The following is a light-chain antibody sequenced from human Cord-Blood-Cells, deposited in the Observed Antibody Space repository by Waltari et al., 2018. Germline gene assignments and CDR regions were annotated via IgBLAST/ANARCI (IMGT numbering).Light chain of an antibody. CDR3: QQSYSTPPIT. V-gene: IGKV1-39*01. Sequence: DIQMNQSPSSLSASVGDRVTITCRASQSISSYLNWYQQKPGKAPKLLIYAASSLQRGVPSRFSGSGSGTDFTLTISSLQPQDFAAYYCQQSYSTPPITFGQGTRLEIK. CDR1: QSISSY. J-gene: IGKJ5*01. CDR2: AAS.